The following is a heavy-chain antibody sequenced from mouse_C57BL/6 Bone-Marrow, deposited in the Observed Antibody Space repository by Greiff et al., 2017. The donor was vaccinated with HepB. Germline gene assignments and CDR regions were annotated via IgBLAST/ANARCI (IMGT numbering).Heavy chain of an antibody. CDR1: GFTFSNYW. Sequence: EVQVVESGGGLVQPGGSMKLSCVASGFTFSNYWMNWVRQSPEKGLEWVAQIRLKSDNYATHYAESVKGRFTISRDDSKSSVYLQLNNLRAEDTGIYYCTFYDGYPYYYAMDYWGQGTSVTVSS. D-gene: IGHD2-3*01. CDR3: TFYDGYPYYYAMDY. J-gene: IGHJ4*01. V-gene: IGHV6-3*01. CDR2: IRLKSDNYAT.